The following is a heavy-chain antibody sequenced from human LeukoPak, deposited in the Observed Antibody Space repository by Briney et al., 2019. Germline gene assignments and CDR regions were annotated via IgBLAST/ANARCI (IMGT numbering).Heavy chain of an antibody. CDR2: ISAYNDNT. CDR3: ARVHYDILVGYSNFDY. D-gene: IGHD3-9*01. V-gene: IGHV1-18*01. J-gene: IGHJ4*02. Sequence: ASVTVSFTSSDSTFPNCGFRWMRHAPGQGLEWMGWISAYNDNTNYAQKLQGRVTMTTDTSTSTAYMELRSLRPDDTAVYYCARVHYDILVGYSNFDYWGQGTLVTVSS. CDR1: DSTFPNCG.